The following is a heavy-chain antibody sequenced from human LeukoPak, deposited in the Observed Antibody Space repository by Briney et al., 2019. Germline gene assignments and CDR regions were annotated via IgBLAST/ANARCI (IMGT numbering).Heavy chain of an antibody. J-gene: IGHJ4*02. Sequence: GGSLRLSSAASGFAFSNFAMSWVRQTPGKGLEWVSEISGSGGTTYYADSVKGRFTISRDNSKNTLDLQMDSLRAEDTAVYYCAKERSGYIPFDYWGQGILVTVSS. D-gene: IGHD5-18*01. CDR2: ISGSGGTT. CDR3: AKERSGYIPFDY. CDR1: GFAFSNFA. V-gene: IGHV3-23*01.